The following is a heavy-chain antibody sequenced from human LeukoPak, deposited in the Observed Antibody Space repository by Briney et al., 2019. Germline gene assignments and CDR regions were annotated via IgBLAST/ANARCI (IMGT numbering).Heavy chain of an antibody. CDR3: ARHDNDDDFDY. J-gene: IGHJ4*02. Sequence: ASVKVSCKASEYTFTRYAINWLRQAPGQGLEWMGWINMYTANPAYAQGFTERFVFSLDTSVTTAYLQISNLKTEDTAVYYCARHDNDDDFDYWGQGTLATVSS. CDR2: INMYTANP. CDR1: EYTFTRYA. V-gene: IGHV7-4-1*02. D-gene: IGHD3-16*01.